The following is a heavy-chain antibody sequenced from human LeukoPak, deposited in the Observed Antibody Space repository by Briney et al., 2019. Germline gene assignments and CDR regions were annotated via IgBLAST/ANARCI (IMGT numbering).Heavy chain of an antibody. V-gene: IGHV3-48*03. CDR3: AKSDKFARALGY. J-gene: IGHJ4*02. CDR2: ISSSGSTI. Sequence: GGSLRLSCAASGFTFSSYEMNWVRQAPGKGLEWVSYISSSGSTIYYADSVKGRFTISRDNAKNSLYLQMNSLRAEDTAVYYCAKSDKFARALGYWGQGTLVTVSS. CDR1: GFTFSSYE.